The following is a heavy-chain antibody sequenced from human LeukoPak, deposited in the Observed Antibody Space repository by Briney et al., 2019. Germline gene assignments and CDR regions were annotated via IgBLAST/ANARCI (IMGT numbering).Heavy chain of an antibody. CDR3: ARSVATPDY. CDR1: RFTFSNSW. D-gene: IGHD5-12*01. V-gene: IGHV3-21*01. Sequence: GGSLRLSCAASRFTFSNSWMHWVRQAPGKGLEWVSSISSSSSYIYYADSVKGRFTISRDNAKNSLYLQMNSLRAEDTAVYYCARSVATPDYWGQGTLVTVSS. J-gene: IGHJ4*02. CDR2: ISSSSSYI.